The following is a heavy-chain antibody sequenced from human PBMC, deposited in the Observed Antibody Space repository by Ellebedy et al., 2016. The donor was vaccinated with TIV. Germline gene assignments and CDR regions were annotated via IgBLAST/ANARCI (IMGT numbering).Heavy chain of an antibody. CDR1: GGSFSGYY. CDR2: MSGSGGST. V-gene: IGHV3-23*01. CDR3: AKTLYWYFDL. J-gene: IGHJ2*01. Sequence: ETLSLXXAVYGGSFSGYYWSWIRQAPGKGLEWVSAMSGSGGSTYYADSVKGRFTISRDNSKNTLYLQMNSLRAEDTAVYYCAKTLYWYFDLWGRGTLVTVSS.